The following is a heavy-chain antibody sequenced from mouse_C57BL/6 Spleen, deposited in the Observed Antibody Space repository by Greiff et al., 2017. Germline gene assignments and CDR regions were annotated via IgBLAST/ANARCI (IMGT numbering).Heavy chain of an antibody. V-gene: IGHV1-82*01. J-gene: IGHJ4*01. CDR3: ARDYDYEDAMDY. CDR2: IYPGDGDT. Sequence: QVQLQQSGPELVKPGASVKISCKASGYAFSSSWLNWVKQRPGKGLEWIGRIYPGDGDTNYNGKFKGKDTLTADKSSSTAYMQLRSLTSEDSAVYFCARDYDYEDAMDYWGQGTSVTVSS. D-gene: IGHD2-4*01. CDR1: GYAFSSSW.